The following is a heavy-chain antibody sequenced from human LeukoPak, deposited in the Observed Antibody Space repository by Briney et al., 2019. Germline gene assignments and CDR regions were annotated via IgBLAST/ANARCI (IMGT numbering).Heavy chain of an antibody. J-gene: IGHJ4*02. CDR1: GGSLSNYY. Sequence: SETLSLTCTVSGGSLSNYYWSWIRQPPGKGLEWIGYMYYTGDTNYNPSLKSRVTFSVDTSKNQFSLKLSSVTAADTAVYYCACSHPLGLNNDYYTPFDYWGQGSLVTVSS. CDR3: ACSHPLGLNNDYYTPFDY. CDR2: MYYTGDT. V-gene: IGHV4-59*01. D-gene: IGHD3-3*01.